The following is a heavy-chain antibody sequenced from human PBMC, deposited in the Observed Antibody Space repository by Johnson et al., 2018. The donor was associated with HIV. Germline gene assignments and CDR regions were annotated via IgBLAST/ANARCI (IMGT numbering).Heavy chain of an antibody. CDR2: INWNGGST. CDR1: GFTFDDYG. D-gene: IGHD6-13*01. J-gene: IGHJ3*02. Sequence: EVQLVESGGGLIQPGGSLRLSCAASGFTFDDYGMSWVRQAPGKGLEWVSGINWNGGSTGYADSVKGRFTISRDNAKNSLYLQMNSLRAEDTALYYCAKDGYSSSGGAFDIWGQGTMVTVSS. CDR3: AKDGYSSSGGAFDI. V-gene: IGHV3-20*04.